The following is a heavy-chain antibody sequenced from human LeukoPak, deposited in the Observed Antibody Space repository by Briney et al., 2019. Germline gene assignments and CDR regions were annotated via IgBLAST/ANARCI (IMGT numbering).Heavy chain of an antibody. CDR2: ISGSGGST. J-gene: IGHJ5*02. D-gene: IGHD3-22*01. Sequence: GGSLRLSCAASGFTFSSYAMSWVRRAPGKGLEWVSAISGSGGSTYYADSVKGRFTISRDNSKNTLYLQMNSLRAEDTAVYYCAKDPPYYYDSSGYYAWGQGTLVTVSS. CDR3: AKDPPYYYDSSGYYA. V-gene: IGHV3-23*01. CDR1: GFTFSSYA.